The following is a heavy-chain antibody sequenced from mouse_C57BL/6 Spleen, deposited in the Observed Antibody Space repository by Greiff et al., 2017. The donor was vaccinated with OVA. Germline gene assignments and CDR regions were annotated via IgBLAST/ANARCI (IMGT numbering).Heavy chain of an antibody. D-gene: IGHD2-4*01. J-gene: IGHJ4*01. Sequence: QVQLKESGPGLVQPSQSLSITCTVSGFSLTSYGVHWVRQSPGKGLEWLGVIWSGGSTDYNAAFISRLSISKDNSKSQVFFKMNSLQADDTAIYYCARRRDYDVFYAMDYWGQGTSVTVSS. V-gene: IGHV2-2*01. CDR3: ARRRDYDVFYAMDY. CDR1: GFSLTSYG. CDR2: IWSGGST.